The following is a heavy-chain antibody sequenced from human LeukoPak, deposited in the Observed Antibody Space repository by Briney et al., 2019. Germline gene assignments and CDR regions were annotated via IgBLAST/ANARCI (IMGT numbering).Heavy chain of an antibody. V-gene: IGHV1-2*02. D-gene: IGHD6-19*01. Sequence: GASVKVSCKASGYTFTGYYMHWVRQAPGQGLEWMGWINPNSGGTNYAQKFQGRVTMTRDTSISTAYMELSRLRSDDTAVYYCARGSSSGWYGVGYFDYWGQGTLVTVSS. CDR1: GYTFTGYY. J-gene: IGHJ4*02. CDR3: ARGSSSGWYGVGYFDY. CDR2: INPNSGGT.